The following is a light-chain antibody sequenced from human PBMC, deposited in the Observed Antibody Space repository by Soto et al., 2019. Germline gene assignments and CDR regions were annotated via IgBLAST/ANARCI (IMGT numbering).Light chain of an antibody. CDR1: SSDVGSYNL. CDR2: EVS. J-gene: IGLJ1*01. V-gene: IGLV2-23*02. Sequence: QSALTQPASVSGSPGQSITISCTGTSSDVGSYNLVSWYQQHPGKAPKLMIYEVSKRPSGGSNRFSGSKSGNTASLTISGLQAEDEADYYCCSYAGSSTFVSYVFGTGTRSPS. CDR3: CSYAGSSTFVSYV.